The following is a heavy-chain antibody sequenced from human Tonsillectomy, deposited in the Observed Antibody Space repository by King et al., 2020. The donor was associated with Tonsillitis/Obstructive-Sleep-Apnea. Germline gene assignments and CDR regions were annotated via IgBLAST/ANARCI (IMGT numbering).Heavy chain of an antibody. CDR1: GGPISSGGYY. D-gene: IGHD2-2*02. CDR2: IYYSGST. CDR3: AGGLLRYGNGMDV. V-gene: IGHV4-31*03. Sequence: QMQLQESGPGLVKPSQTLSLTCTVSGGPISSGGYYWSWIRQHPGKGLEWIGFIYYSGSTYYNTSLKSRVTISVDTSKNQFSLKLSSVTAADTAVYYCAGGLLRYGNGMDVGGQGTTVTVSS. J-gene: IGHJ6*02.